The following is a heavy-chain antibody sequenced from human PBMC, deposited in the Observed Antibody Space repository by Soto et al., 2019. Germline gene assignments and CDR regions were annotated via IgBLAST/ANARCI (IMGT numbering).Heavy chain of an antibody. J-gene: IGHJ4*02. CDR3: ARGTVRDHDFGDH. CDR1: GFTFSSYW. Sequence: EVQLVESGGDLVQPGGSLRLSCAASGFTFSSYWMHWVRQVPGKGLVWVSRISSDGSSTNYADSVRGRFIISRDNAKNTLYLQVNSLRVEGTAVYYCARGTVRDHDFGDHWGQGTLVAVSS. D-gene: IGHD4-17*01. V-gene: IGHV3-74*01. CDR2: ISSDGSST.